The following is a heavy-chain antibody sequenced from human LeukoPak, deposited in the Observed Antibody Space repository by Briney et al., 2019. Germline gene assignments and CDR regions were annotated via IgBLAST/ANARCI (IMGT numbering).Heavy chain of an antibody. Sequence: ASLKVSCESSRDTFTSDRVSWVSQAPGAHREWMGWISTYNSNKNYEQKLKGRVTITTDTSTSTDYMELRSLSSDDTDVYYCSRDLMGRWGYFDYWGQGTLVTVSS. V-gene: IGHV1-18*01. J-gene: IGHJ4*02. D-gene: IGHD7-27*01. CDR3: SRDLMGRWGYFDY. CDR2: ISTYNSNK. CDR1: RDTFTSDR.